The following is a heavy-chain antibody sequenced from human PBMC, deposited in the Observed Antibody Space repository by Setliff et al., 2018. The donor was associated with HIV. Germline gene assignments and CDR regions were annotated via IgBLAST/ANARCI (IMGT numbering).Heavy chain of an antibody. CDR3: ARAGPLMITFGGPPDY. Sequence: GGSLRLSCIASEFTLSGYSMSWVRQAPGKGLEWVSAIDPSGTRTYYADSVKGRFTISRDNSKNMLYLQMNSLRAEDTAVYYCARAGPLMITFGGPPDYWGQGTLVTVSS. CDR1: EFTLSGYS. CDR2: IDPSGTRT. V-gene: IGHV3-23*01. J-gene: IGHJ4*02. D-gene: IGHD3-16*01.